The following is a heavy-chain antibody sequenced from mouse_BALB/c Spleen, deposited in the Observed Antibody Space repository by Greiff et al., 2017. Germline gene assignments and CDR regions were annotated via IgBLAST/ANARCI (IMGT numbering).Heavy chain of an antibody. CDR3: ARDDYDGAWFAY. J-gene: IGHJ3*01. V-gene: IGHV14-1*02. CDR1: GFNIKDYY. CDR2: IDPENGNT. D-gene: IGHD2-4*01. Sequence: EVQLQQSGAELVRPGALVKLSCKASGFNIKDYYMHWVKQRPEQGLEWIGWIDPENGNTIYDPKFQGKASITADTSSNTAYLQLSSLTSEDTAVYYGARDDYDGAWFAYWGQGTLVTVSA.